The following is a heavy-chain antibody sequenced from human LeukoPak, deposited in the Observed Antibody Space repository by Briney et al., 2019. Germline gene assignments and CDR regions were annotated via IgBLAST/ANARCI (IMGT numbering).Heavy chain of an antibody. CDR2: ISGSGGST. J-gene: IGHJ4*02. CDR1: GFTFSSYA. CDR3: AKYVVRGVITLFDY. Sequence: GGSLRLSCAASGFTFSSYAMRWVRQAPGKGLEWVSAISGSGGSTYYADSVKGRFTISRDNSKNTLYLQMNSLRAEDTAVYYCAKYVVRGVITLFDYWGQGTLVTVSS. D-gene: IGHD3-10*01. V-gene: IGHV3-23*01.